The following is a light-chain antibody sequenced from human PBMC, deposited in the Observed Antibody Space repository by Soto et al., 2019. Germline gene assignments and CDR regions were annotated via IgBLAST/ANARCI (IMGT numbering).Light chain of an antibody. Sequence: DIVLTQSPGTLSLSPGERATLSCRASQGLSNSYLAWYQQKPGQAPRLLIHAASSRATGIPDRFSGSGSGTDFTLTISRLEPEDFVVYYCQKYDNSPLTFGGGTKVEIK. J-gene: IGKJ4*01. CDR3: QKYDNSPLT. V-gene: IGKV3-20*01. CDR1: QGLSNSY. CDR2: AAS.